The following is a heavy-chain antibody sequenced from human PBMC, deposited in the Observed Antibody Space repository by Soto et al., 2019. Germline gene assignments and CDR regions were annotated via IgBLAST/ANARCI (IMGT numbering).Heavy chain of an antibody. D-gene: IGHD3-3*01. CDR1: GFTFSSYG. CDR2: ISYDGSNK. Sequence: GGSLRLSCAASGFTFSSYGMHWVRQAPGKGLEWVAVISYDGSNKYYADSVKGRFTISRDNSKNTLYLQMNSLRAEDTAVYYCAKDNRISYDFWSGYSDYWGQGTLVTVSS. J-gene: IGHJ4*02. CDR3: AKDNRISYDFWSGYSDY. V-gene: IGHV3-30*18.